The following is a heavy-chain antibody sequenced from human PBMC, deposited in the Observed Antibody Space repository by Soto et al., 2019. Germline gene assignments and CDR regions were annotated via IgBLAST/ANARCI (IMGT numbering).Heavy chain of an antibody. CDR2: IYPGDSDT. Sequence: GESLKISCKGSGYSFAGYWIGWVRQMPGKGLEWVGIIYPGDSDTRYSPSFQGQVTISADKSISTAFLQWSSLEASDSAIYYCTRFFLSGGMDVWGQGTTVTVSS. V-gene: IGHV5-51*01. CDR3: TRFFLSGGMDV. J-gene: IGHJ6*02. CDR1: GYSFAGYW.